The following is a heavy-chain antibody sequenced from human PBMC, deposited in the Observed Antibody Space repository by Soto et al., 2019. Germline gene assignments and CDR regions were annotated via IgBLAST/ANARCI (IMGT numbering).Heavy chain of an antibody. V-gene: IGHV3-7*01. D-gene: IGHD1-26*01. CDR1: GFTFSNFW. J-gene: IGHJ4*02. Sequence: EVQLVESGGGLVQPGGSLRLSCVASGFTFSNFWLSWARQAPGKGLEWVANINQDGSAKYYVPSVRGRFTISRDNAKNSPYLQMNSLRAEDAAVYYCATSAGAPGNYWGQGTLVTVSS. CDR2: INQDGSAK. CDR3: ATSAGAPGNY.